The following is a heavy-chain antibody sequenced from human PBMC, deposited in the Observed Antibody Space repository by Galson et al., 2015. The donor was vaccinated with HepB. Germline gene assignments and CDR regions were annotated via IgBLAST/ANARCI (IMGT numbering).Heavy chain of an antibody. D-gene: IGHD1-14*01. CDR1: GFTFSDAW. J-gene: IGHJ4*02. V-gene: IGHV3-15*01. Sequence: SLRLSCAASGFTFSDAWMSWVRQAPGKGLEWVGRVKSRTFGGTADYGTPVKGRFTISRDDSKHTLSLLMNSLKTEDTAVYYCTTTVRPEGFVDYWGQGSLVTVSS. CDR2: VKSRTFGGTA. CDR3: TTTVRPEGFVDY.